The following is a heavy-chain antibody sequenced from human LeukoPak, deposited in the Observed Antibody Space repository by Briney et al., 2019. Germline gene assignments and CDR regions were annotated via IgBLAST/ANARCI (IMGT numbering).Heavy chain of an antibody. Sequence: GASVKVSCKVSGYTLTELSMHWVRQAPGKGLEWMGGFDPEDGETIYAQKFQGRVTMTEDTSTDTAYMELSSLRSEDTAVYYCATDSSRTRSFDYWGQGTLVTVSS. D-gene: IGHD6-6*01. V-gene: IGHV1-24*01. CDR1: GYTLTELS. J-gene: IGHJ4*02. CDR2: FDPEDGET. CDR3: ATDSSRTRSFDY.